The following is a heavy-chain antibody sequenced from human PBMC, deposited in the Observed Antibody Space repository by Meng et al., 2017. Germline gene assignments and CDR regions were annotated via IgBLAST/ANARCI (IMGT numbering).Heavy chain of an antibody. V-gene: IGHV4-34*01. Sequence: HLHQSGSRLLKPSETLSLTCAVSSGPFSGYYWIWTRQPPWKGLECIGEINRSGSTNYNPSLRSRVTISVDTSKNQFSLKLNSVTAADTAVYYCAREIAVAAHYYWYFDLWGRGTLVTVSS. J-gene: IGHJ2*01. CDR1: SGPFSGYY. D-gene: IGHD6-19*01. CDR2: INRSGST. CDR3: AREIAVAAHYYWYFDL.